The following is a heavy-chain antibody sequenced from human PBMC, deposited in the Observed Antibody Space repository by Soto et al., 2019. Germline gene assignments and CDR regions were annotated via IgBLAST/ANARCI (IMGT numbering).Heavy chain of an antibody. J-gene: IGHJ6*02. D-gene: IGHD5-18*01. Sequence: EVQLVESGGGLVQPGGSLRLSCAASGFTFSSYSMNWVRQAPGKGLEWVSYISSSSSTIHYADSVKGRFTISRDNAKNSLYLQMNSLRDEDTAVYYCAREGARYSYGGKYYYYYGMDVWGQGTTVTVSS. CDR1: GFTFSSYS. CDR2: ISSSSSTI. V-gene: IGHV3-48*02. CDR3: AREGARYSYGGKYYYYYGMDV.